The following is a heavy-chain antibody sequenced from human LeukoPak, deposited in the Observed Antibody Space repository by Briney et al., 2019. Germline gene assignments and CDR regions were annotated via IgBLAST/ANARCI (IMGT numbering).Heavy chain of an antibody. Sequence: PGGSLRLSCAASGFTFISYAIIWVRQAPGKGLEWVSGISGSGASTFYADSVKGRFTVSRDNSKNSLFLQMNSLRADDTAVYYCAKDNGDYGAYFYYYMDVWGKGTTVTVSS. D-gene: IGHD4-17*01. CDR3: AKDNGDYGAYFYYYMDV. J-gene: IGHJ6*03. CDR1: GFTFISYA. CDR2: ISGSGAST. V-gene: IGHV3-23*01.